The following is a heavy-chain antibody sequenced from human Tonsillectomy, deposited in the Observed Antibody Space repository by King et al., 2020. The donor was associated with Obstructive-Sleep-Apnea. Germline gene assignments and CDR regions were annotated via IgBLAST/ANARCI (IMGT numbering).Heavy chain of an antibody. V-gene: IGHV3-30*04. Sequence: VQLVESGGGVVQPGRSLRLSCAASGFTFSTYTMHWVRQAPGKGLEGVAGISHDGGNKYFADSVKGRFTISRDNSKNTRYLQMNILRAEETAVYYCAKTSLWSVNSEGGDYWGQGTLVTVSS. J-gene: IGHJ4*02. CDR1: GFTFSTYT. CDR3: AKTSLWSVNSEGGDY. D-gene: IGHD4-23*01. CDR2: ISHDGGNK.